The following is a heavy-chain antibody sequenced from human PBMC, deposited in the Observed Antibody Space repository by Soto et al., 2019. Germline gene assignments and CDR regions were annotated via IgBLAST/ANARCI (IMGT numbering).Heavy chain of an antibody. D-gene: IGHD5-18*01. CDR3: AIYHGLYGHSYCYLIFDY. J-gene: IGHJ4*02. CDR2: FIAYNVNT. CDR1: GDTFTSYG. Sequence: ASVKVSCKDSGDTFTSYGSSWVGQETGQGRSCMGCFIAYNVNTNYAQKLQRSVPMTTATSTSTAYMELTSLRSDDTAVYYCAIYHGLYGHSYCYLIFDYRGQGTLVTLSS. V-gene: IGHV1-18*01.